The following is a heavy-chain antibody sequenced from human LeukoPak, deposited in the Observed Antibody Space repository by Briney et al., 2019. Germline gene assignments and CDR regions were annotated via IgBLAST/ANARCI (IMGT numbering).Heavy chain of an antibody. D-gene: IGHD6-19*01. Sequence: GGSLRLSCAASGFTFSSYAMHWVRQAPGKGLEWVAVISYDGSNKYYADSVKGRFTISRDNSKNTLYLQMNSLRAEDTAVYYCAVPGIAVTATDYWGQGTLVTVSS. V-gene: IGHV3-30-3*01. CDR3: AVPGIAVTATDY. J-gene: IGHJ4*02. CDR1: GFTFSSYA. CDR2: ISYDGSNK.